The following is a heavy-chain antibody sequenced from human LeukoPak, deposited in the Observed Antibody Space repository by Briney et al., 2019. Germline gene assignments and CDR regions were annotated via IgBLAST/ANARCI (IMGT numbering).Heavy chain of an antibody. D-gene: IGHD2-15*01. V-gene: IGHV1-18*01. CDR1: GGTFSSYA. Sequence: PRASVKVSCKASGGTFSSYAISWVRQAPGQGLEWMGWMNPNSGNTGYAQKFQGRVTMTTDTSTSTAYMELRGLRSDDTAVYYCARDSADCSGSSCYSAEYFQHWGQGTLVTVSS. CDR3: ARDSADCSGSSCYSAEYFQH. CDR2: MNPNSGNT. J-gene: IGHJ1*01.